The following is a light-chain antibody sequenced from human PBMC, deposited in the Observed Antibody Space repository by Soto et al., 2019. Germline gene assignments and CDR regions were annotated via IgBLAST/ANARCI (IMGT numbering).Light chain of an antibody. CDR2: AAS. Sequence: AIRMTQSPSPFSASTGDRVTITCRASQGISSYLAWYQQKPGKAPKLLIYAASTLQSGVPSRFSGSGSGTDFTLTISCLQSEDFATYYCQQFNVFGGGTKVDIK. V-gene: IGKV1-8*01. CDR1: QGISSY. J-gene: IGKJ4*01. CDR3: QQFNV.